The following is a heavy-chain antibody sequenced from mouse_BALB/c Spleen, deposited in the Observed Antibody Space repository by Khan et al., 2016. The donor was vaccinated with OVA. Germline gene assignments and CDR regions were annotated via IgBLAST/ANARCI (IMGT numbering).Heavy chain of an antibody. CDR2: FYPGTGSI. V-gene: IGHV1-56*01. J-gene: IGHJ3*01. CDR1: GYLFPSYW. CDR3: ARGGGLGNYFEY. D-gene: IGHD2-1*01. Sequence: QVQLKESERDLVRPGASVKLSCKTFGYLFPSYWIHWVKQCPGQGLEWFARFYPGTGSIFYNQNFKDKATLTAHISSSTGYMQLRSLKSEDSAVYLCARGGGLGNYFEYWGQGNLVTVSA.